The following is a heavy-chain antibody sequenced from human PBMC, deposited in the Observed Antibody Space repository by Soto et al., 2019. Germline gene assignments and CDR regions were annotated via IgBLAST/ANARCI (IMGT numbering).Heavy chain of an antibody. CDR3: ARDPSGTGYGMDV. J-gene: IGHJ6*02. CDR1: GFTFSSYG. CDR2: IWYDGSNK. Sequence: SLRLSCAASGFTFSSYGMHWVRQAPGKGLEWVAVIWYDGSNKYYADSVKGRFTISRDNSKNTLYLQMNSLRAEDTAVYYCARDPSGTGYGMDVWGQGTTVTVSS. V-gene: IGHV3-33*01.